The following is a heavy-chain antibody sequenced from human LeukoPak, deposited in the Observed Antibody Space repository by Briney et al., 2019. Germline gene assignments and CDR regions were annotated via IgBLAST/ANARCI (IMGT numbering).Heavy chain of an antibody. CDR1: GFTFSSYA. CDR3: ARDLGPYYYYGMDV. D-gene: IGHD3-16*01. V-gene: IGHV3-23*01. Sequence: GGSLRLSCAASGFTFSSYAMSWVRQAPGKGLEWVSAISGSGGSTYYADSVKGRFTISRDNSKNTLYLQMNSLRAEDTAVYYCARDLGPYYYYGMDVWGQGTTVTVSS. CDR2: ISGSGGST. J-gene: IGHJ6*02.